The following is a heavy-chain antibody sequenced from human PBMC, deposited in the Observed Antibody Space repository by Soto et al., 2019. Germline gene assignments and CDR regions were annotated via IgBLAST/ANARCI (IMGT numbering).Heavy chain of an antibody. CDR1: GYTLTELS. D-gene: IGHD4-17*01. CDR3: ATAPIKGTVTRKVTSAYYYYGMDV. J-gene: IGHJ6*02. V-gene: IGHV1-24*01. Sequence: ASVKVSCKVSGYTLTELSMHWVRQAPGKGLEWMGGFDPEDGETIYAQKFQGRVTMTEDTSTDTAYMELSSLRSEDTAVYYCATAPIKGTVTRKVTSAYYYYGMDVWGQGTTVTVSS. CDR2: FDPEDGET.